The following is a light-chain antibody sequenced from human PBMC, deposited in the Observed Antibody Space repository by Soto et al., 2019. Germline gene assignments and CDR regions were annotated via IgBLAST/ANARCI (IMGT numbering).Light chain of an antibody. J-gene: IGKJ4*01. CDR3: QQYASSPLT. V-gene: IGKV3-20*01. Sequence: EIALTQSPGTLSLSPGERATLSCRVSQSVGRNYLAWYQQKPGQAPRLLIYGASSRATGIPDRFSGSGSGTDFTLTISRLEPEDFAVFYCQQYASSPLTFGGGTKLEIK. CDR1: QSVGRNY. CDR2: GAS.